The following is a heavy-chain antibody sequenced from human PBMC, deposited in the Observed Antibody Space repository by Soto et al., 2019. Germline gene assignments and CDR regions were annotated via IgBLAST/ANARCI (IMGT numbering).Heavy chain of an antibody. CDR3: VREIASRL. Sequence: EVQVVESGGGLVQPGGSLRLSCAASGFTFTSYWMTWVRQAPGRGLEWVANINKDGSEKSYVDSVKGRITISRDNAKSSLYLQTNSLRAGDTAVYYCVREIASRLWGKGTRVIVSS. D-gene: IGHD2-21*01. V-gene: IGHV3-7*01. CDR1: GFTFTSYW. J-gene: IGHJ6*04. CDR2: INKDGSEK.